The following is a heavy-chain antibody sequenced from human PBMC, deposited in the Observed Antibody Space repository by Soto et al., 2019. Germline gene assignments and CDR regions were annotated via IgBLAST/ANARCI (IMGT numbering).Heavy chain of an antibody. CDR2: IIPIFGTA. CDR1: GGTFSSYA. V-gene: IGHV1-69*06. D-gene: IGHD6-19*01. Sequence: SVKVSCKSSGGTFSSYAISWVRQAPGQGLEWMGGIIPIFGTANYAQKFQGRVTITADKSTSTAYMELSSLRSEDTAVYYCARDQVAGTQGNVWGQGTTVTVSS. CDR3: ARDQVAGTQGNV. J-gene: IGHJ6*02.